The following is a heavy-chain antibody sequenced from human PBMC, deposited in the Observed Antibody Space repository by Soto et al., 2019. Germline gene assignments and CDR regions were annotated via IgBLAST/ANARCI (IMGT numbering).Heavy chain of an antibody. CDR2: ISAYNGNT. CDR3: ASRDYYDSDYYCMDV. Sequence: QVKLVQSGAEVKKPGASVKVSCKASGYTFTSYGISWVRQAPGQGLEWMGWISAYNGNTNYAQKLQGRVTMTTDTSTSTAYMELRSLRYDDTAVYYCASRDYYDSDYYCMDVWGQGTTVTGSS. D-gene: IGHD3-22*01. J-gene: IGHJ6*02. CDR1: GYTFTSYG. V-gene: IGHV1-18*01.